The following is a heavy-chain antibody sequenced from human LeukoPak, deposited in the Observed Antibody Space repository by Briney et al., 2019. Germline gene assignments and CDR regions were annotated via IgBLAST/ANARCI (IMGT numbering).Heavy chain of an antibody. V-gene: IGHV1-46*01. J-gene: IGHJ5*02. Sequence: GASVKASCKASGYTFTSYYMHWVRQAPGQGLEWMGLIDPTGGSTGYAQKFQGRVTMTRDMSTSTDYMELSSLRSEDTAVYYCARQMPYNIVVVVAAATREVWFDPWGQGTLVTVSS. D-gene: IGHD2-15*01. CDR2: IDPTGGST. CDR3: ARQMPYNIVVVVAAATREVWFDP. CDR1: GYTFTSYY.